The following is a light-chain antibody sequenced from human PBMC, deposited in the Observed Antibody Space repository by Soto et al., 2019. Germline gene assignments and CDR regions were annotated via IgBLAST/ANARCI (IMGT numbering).Light chain of an antibody. J-gene: IGKJ1*01. V-gene: IGKV1-5*03. CDR1: QSISSW. Sequence: DIQITQSPSTLSASVGDRVTITCRASQSISSWLAWYQQKPGKAPKLLIYKASTLESGVPSRFSGSESGTEFTLTINSLQPDDFATYYCQQYSSWWTFGQGTKVEIK. CDR3: QQYSSWWT. CDR2: KAS.